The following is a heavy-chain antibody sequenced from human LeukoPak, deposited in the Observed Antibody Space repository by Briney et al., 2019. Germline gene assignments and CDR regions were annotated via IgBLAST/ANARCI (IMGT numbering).Heavy chain of an antibody. D-gene: IGHD1-26*01. CDR2: IIPIFGTA. Sequence: SVKVSCKASGGTFSSYAISWVRQAPGQGLEWMGGIIPIFGTANYAQKFQGRVTITADESTSTAYMELSSLRSEDTAVYYCARDESSGSYYFDYWGQGTLVTVSS. CDR3: ARDESSGSYYFDY. J-gene: IGHJ4*02. V-gene: IGHV1-69*13. CDR1: GGTFSSYA.